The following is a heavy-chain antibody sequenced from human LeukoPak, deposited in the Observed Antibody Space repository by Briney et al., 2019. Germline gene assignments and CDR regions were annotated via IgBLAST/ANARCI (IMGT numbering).Heavy chain of an antibody. D-gene: IGHD5-24*01. CDR3: ARGEMATIPIDY. J-gene: IGHJ4*02. CDR2: IYSGGST. CDR1: GFTVSSNY. Sequence: QPGGSLRLSCAASGFTVSSNYMSRVRQAPGRGVVWVSVIYSGGSTYYADSVKGRFTLYRDNSHNPLYLQMNSLGAEDTAVYYCARGEMATIPIDYWGQGTLVTVS. V-gene: IGHV3-66*02.